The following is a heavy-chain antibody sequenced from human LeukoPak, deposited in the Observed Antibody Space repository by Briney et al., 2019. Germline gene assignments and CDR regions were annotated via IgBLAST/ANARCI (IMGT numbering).Heavy chain of an antibody. D-gene: IGHD3-10*01. CDR2: ISSSSSTI. CDR1: GFTFSSYS. Sequence: GGSLRLSCAASGFTFSSYSMNWVRQAPGKGLEWVSYISSSSSTIYYADSVKGRFIISRDNSENSLFLQMNSLRGEDTAVYYCAKDRSWEPTRRGVFDYWGQGTLVTVSS. J-gene: IGHJ4*02. V-gene: IGHV3-48*01. CDR3: AKDRSWEPTRRGVFDY.